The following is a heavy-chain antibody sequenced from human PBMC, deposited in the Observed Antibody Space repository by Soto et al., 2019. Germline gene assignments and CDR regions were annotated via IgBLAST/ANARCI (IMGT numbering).Heavy chain of an antibody. V-gene: IGHV2-5*02. CDR3: AHSRGDGDYFPY. CDR1: GFSLSTTEKS. D-gene: IGHD3-16*01. J-gene: IGHJ4*02. CDR2: IYWDDDK. Sequence: QITLKESSPTLVKPTQTLTLTCTFSGFSLSTTEKSVAWIRQPPGKALEWLSVIYWDDDKRYSPSLNTRLTIAKDTSKNQVVLKLTNMDPSDTGTYYCAHSRGDGDYFPYWGQGTLVSVSS.